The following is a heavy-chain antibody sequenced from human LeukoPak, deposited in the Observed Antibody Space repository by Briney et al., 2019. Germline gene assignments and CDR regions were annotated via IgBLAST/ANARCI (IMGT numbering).Heavy chain of an antibody. D-gene: IGHD5-12*01. J-gene: IGHJ4*02. V-gene: IGHV3-11*01. Sequence: GGSLRLSCAASGFTFSDYYMSWIRQAPGKGLEWVSYISSSGSPINYADSVKGRFTISRDNAKDSLYLQMNSLRAEDTAVYYCARDPGSGYEEHFDYWGQGTLVAVSS. CDR3: ARDPGSGYEEHFDY. CDR2: ISSSGSPI. CDR1: GFTFSDYY.